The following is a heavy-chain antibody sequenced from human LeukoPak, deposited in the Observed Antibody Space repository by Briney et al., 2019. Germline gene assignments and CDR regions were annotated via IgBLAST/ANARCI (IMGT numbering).Heavy chain of an antibody. J-gene: IGHJ4*02. Sequence: SGGSLRLSCAASGFTFSSYELNWVRQAPGKGLEWVSYISGSATVIYYADSVKGRFTISRDNTENSLFLQLSRLRAEDTAVYYCVREGVGYSYGYAYWGQGTLVTVSS. CDR2: ISGSATVI. V-gene: IGHV3-48*03. D-gene: IGHD5-18*01. CDR3: VREGVGYSYGYAY. CDR1: GFTFSSYE.